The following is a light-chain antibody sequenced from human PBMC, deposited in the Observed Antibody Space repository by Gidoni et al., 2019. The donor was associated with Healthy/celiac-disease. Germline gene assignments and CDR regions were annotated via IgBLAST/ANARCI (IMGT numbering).Light chain of an antibody. CDR2: GAS. J-gene: IGKJ1*01. Sequence: EIVMTQSPPTLSVSPGERATLSCRASQRVSCHSAWYQQKPGPAPRLLIYGASTRATGIPARFSGSVSGTEFTLTISSLQSEDFAVYCCHVRGTFGQGTKVEIK. CDR3: HVRGT. V-gene: IGKV3-15*01. CDR1: QRVSCH.